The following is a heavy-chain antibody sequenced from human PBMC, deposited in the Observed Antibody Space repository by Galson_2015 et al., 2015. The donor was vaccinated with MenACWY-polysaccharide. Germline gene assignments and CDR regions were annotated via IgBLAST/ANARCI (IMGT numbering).Heavy chain of an antibody. D-gene: IGHD5-12*01. CDR3: ARGYSAYD. J-gene: IGHJ1*01. Sequence: SLRLSCAASGFTFSIYWMHWVRQAPGKGLVWVSRIKSDGSSTNYADSVKGRFTISRDNAKSTLYLQMNSLRAEDTALYYCARGYSAYDWGQGTLVTVSA. V-gene: IGHV3-74*01. CDR1: GFTFSIYW. CDR2: IKSDGSST.